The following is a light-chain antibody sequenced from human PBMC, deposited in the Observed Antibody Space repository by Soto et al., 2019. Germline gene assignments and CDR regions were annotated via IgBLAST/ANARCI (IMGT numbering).Light chain of an antibody. CDR2: DAS. CDR3: QQSAT. V-gene: IGKV3D-20*02. J-gene: IGKJ3*01. CDR1: QGVSSSY. Sequence: EIVLTQSPATQSLSLRATATLSCRASQGVSSSYLAWSQPNPRKPPSLLIYDASSRPPGIPDRFSGSGSGTDFTLTLSRLEPEDFAVYSCQQSATFGPGTKVDI.